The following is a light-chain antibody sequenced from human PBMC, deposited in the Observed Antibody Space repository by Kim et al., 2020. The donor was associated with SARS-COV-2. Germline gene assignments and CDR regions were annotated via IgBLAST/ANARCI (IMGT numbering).Light chain of an antibody. CDR3: QHRTNWPPT. Sequence: EIVLTQSPATLSLSPGERATLSCRASQDVISYLAWYQQKPGQAPRLLIYDISNRATGIPARFSGSGSGTDFTLTIGSLEPEDFAVYYCQHRTNWPPTFGGGTKVDIK. V-gene: IGKV3-11*01. CDR2: DIS. J-gene: IGKJ4*01. CDR1: QDVISY.